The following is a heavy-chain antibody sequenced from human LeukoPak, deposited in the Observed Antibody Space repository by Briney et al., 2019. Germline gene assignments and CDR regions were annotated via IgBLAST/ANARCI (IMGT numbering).Heavy chain of an antibody. D-gene: IGHD2-8*01. CDR3: ARTYCTNGVCLDY. CDR1: GYTFTSYD. CDR2: MNPNSGNT. Sequence: ASVKVSCKASGYTFTSYDINWVRQATGQGLEWMGWMNPNSGNTGYAQKFQGRVTMTRNTSISTAYVELSSLRSEDTAVYYCARTYCTNGVCLDYWGQGTLVTVSS. J-gene: IGHJ4*02. V-gene: IGHV1-8*01.